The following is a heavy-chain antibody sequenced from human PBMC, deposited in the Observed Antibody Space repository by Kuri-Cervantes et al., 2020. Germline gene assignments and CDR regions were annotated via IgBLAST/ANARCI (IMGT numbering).Heavy chain of an antibody. J-gene: IGHJ1*01. V-gene: IGHV4-39*07. CDR3: ARLYCSGGSCYATFQH. Sequence: GSLRLSCTVSGGSISSSSYYWGWIRQPPGEGLEWIGSIYYSGSTNYNPSLKSRVTISVDTSKNQFSLKLSSVTAADTAVYYCARLYCSGGSCYATFQHWGQGTLVTVSS. CDR2: IYYSGST. D-gene: IGHD2-15*01. CDR1: GGSISSSSYY.